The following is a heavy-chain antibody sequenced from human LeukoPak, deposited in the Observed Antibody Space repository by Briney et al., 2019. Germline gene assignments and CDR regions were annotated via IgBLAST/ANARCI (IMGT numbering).Heavy chain of an antibody. CDR1: GFTLSSYW. D-gene: IGHD3-22*01. CDR2: INSDGSST. Sequence: PGGSLRLSCAASGFTLSSYWMHWVRQAPGKGLVWVSRINSDGSSTSYADSVKGRFTISRDNAKNTLYLQMNSLRAEDTAVYYCARGGHYYDSSAYYGGTNFDCWGQGTLVTVSS. J-gene: IGHJ4*02. V-gene: IGHV3-74*01. CDR3: ARGGHYYDSSAYYGGTNFDC.